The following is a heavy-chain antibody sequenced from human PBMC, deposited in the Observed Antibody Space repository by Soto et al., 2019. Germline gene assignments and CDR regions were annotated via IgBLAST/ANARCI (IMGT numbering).Heavy chain of an antibody. J-gene: IGHJ4*02. CDR2: TYYIGRT. CDR3: ARDVVGLTHFDY. CDR1: GDSISTYY. D-gene: IGHD2-21*01. V-gene: IGHV4-59*13. Sequence: QVQLQESGPGLVKPSETLSLTCTVSGDSISTYYWNWIRQPLGKGLEWIEYTYYIGRTNYNPSLKSRVTISLDTSRNQISLNLNSVTAADTAIYYCARDVVGLTHFDYWGQGILVTVSS.